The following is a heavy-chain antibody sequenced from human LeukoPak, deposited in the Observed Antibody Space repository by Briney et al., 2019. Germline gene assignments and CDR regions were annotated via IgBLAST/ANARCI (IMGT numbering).Heavy chain of an antibody. D-gene: IGHD3-22*01. Sequence: GASVNVSCKASGGTFSSYAISWVRQAPGQGLEWMGGIIPIFGTANYAQKFQGRVTITADESTSTAYMELSSLRSEDTAVYYRAIYDSSGYYPNWGQGTLVTVSS. CDR3: AIYDSSGYYPN. J-gene: IGHJ4*02. CDR1: GGTFSSYA. CDR2: IIPIFGTA. V-gene: IGHV1-69*13.